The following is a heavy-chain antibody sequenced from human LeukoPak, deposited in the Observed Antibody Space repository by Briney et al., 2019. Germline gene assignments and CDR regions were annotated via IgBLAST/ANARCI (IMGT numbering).Heavy chain of an antibody. V-gene: IGHV1-2*02. D-gene: IGHD2-15*01. Sequence: ASVKVSCKASGYTFTGYYMHWVRQAPGQGLEWMGWINPNSGGTNYAQKFQGRVIMTRDTSISTAYMELSRLRSDDTAVYYCARERNRVVVAALDYWGQGTLVTVSS. CDR1: GYTFTGYY. CDR3: ARERNRVVVAALDY. J-gene: IGHJ4*02. CDR2: INPNSGGT.